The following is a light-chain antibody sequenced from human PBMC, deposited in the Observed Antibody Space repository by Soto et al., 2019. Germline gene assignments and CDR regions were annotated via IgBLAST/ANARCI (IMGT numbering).Light chain of an antibody. V-gene: IGKV3-20*01. CDR3: QQYGSSPQT. J-gene: IGKJ1*01. Sequence: EILLTQSPGTLSLSPRARATLSGRASPSVSSDSLAWYQHKLGQAPRLLIYGASTRATGIPDRFSGSGSGTEFTLTISRLESEDFAVFYCQQYGSSPQTFGQGTKVDIK. CDR2: GAS. CDR1: PSVSSDS.